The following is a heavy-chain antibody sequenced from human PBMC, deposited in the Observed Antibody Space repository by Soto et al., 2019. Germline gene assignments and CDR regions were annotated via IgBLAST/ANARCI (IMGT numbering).Heavy chain of an antibody. J-gene: IGHJ4*02. CDR2: ISTYGSST. D-gene: IGHD2-2*01. CDR1: GFTFSTYA. CDR3: VRDIGSNPPIDD. V-gene: IGHV3-20*04. Sequence: EVQLVESGGGVVRPGGSLRLSCAATGFTFSTYAMNWVRQGPGKGQAWVSGISTYGSSTSYADSVEGRFTISRDNAKNSLYLQMNSLRVEDTALYYCVRDIGSNPPIDDWGQGNLVAVSS.